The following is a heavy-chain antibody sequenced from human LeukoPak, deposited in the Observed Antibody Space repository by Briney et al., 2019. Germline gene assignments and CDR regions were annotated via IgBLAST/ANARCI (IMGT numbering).Heavy chain of an antibody. J-gene: IGHJ4*02. Sequence: ASVKVSCKASGYTFTSYGISWVRQAPGQGLEWMGWISAYNGNTNYAQKLQGRVTMTTDTSTSTAYMELRSLRSDDTAVYYRARDSLYNWNDGGFDYWGQGTLVTVSS. V-gene: IGHV1-18*01. CDR2: ISAYNGNT. CDR3: ARDSLYNWNDGGFDY. D-gene: IGHD1-1*01. CDR1: GYTFTSYG.